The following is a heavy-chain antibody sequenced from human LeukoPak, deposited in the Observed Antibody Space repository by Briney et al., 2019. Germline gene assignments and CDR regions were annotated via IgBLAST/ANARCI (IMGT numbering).Heavy chain of an antibody. V-gene: IGHV1-69*05. CDR1: RGTFSSYG. J-gene: IGHJ4*02. CDR2: VNAIFGRV. Sequence: ASVKVSCKASRGTFSSYGISWVRQAPGQGLEWMGGVNAIFGRVKYGQKFQGRATITTDESTSTAYMELSSLTSEDTGVYYCARGELGDSSGFSFFDYWGQGTLVTVSS. D-gene: IGHD3-22*01. CDR3: ARGELGDSSGFSFFDY.